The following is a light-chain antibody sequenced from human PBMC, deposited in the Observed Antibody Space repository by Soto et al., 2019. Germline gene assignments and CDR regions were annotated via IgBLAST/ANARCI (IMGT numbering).Light chain of an antibody. CDR1: QSVSSY. V-gene: IGKV3-11*01. CDR2: DAS. J-gene: IGKJ5*01. CDR3: QQRNSWPPIT. Sequence: EIMLRQSPATLSLSPGERATLSCRASQSVSSYLAWYQQKPGQAPRLLIYDASNRATGIPARFSGSGSGTDFTLTISSLEPEDFALYYCQQRNSWPPITFGQGTRLEIK.